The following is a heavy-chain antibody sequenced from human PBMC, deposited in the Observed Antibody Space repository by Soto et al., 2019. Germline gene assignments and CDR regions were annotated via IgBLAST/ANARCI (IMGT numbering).Heavy chain of an antibody. CDR2: ISPGSRYP. Sequence: GGSLRLSCAGSGFTFGGSYMSWIRQAPGKGLEWLSYISPGSRYPAYADSVKGRFTISRDNAKGSLYLQMMSLTAEDTAIYYCVKGGGGGLFDPWGQGTMVTVSS. V-gene: IGHV3-11*06. J-gene: IGHJ5*02. CDR1: GFTFGGSY. D-gene: IGHD2-15*01. CDR3: VKGGGGGLFDP.